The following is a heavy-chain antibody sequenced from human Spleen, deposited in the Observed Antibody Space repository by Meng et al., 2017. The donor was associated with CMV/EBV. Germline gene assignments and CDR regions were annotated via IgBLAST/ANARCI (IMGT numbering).Heavy chain of an antibody. CDR2: INHSGST. Sequence: YGGSFSGYYWSWIRQPPGKGLEWIGEINHSGSTNYNPSLKSRVTISVDTSKNQFSLKLSSVTAADTAVYYCARVGITIFGVVKHWFDPWGQGTLVTVSS. J-gene: IGHJ5*02. CDR3: ARVGITIFGVVKHWFDP. CDR1: GGSFSGYY. D-gene: IGHD3-3*01. V-gene: IGHV4-34*01.